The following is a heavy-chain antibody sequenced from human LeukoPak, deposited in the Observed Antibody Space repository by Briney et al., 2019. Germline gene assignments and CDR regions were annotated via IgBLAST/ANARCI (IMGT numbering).Heavy chain of an antibody. Sequence: PSETLSLTCTVSGGSISSSSYYWSWIRQPPGKGLEWIGEINHSGSTNYNPSLKSRVTISVDTSKNQFSLKLSSVTAADTAVYYCASSPLVVTAIHYWGQGTLVTVSS. V-gene: IGHV4-39*07. J-gene: IGHJ4*02. CDR2: INHSGST. CDR3: ASSPLVVTAIHY. CDR1: GGSISSSSYY. D-gene: IGHD2-21*02.